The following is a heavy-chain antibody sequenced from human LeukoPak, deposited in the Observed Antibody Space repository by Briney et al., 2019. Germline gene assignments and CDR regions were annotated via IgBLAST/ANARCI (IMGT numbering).Heavy chain of an antibody. D-gene: IGHD2-2*01. CDR2: IIPILGIA. V-gene: IGHV1-69*02. CDR3: ARVGQRGHIEY. CDR1: GGTFSIYT. J-gene: IGHJ4*02. Sequence: ASVNVSFKASGGTFSIYTISWVRQAPGQGLEWMGSIIPILGIANYPHKFQGRVTITAHKPTSTAYMELSSLRSADTAVCYCARVGQRGHIEYWGQGTLVPVSS.